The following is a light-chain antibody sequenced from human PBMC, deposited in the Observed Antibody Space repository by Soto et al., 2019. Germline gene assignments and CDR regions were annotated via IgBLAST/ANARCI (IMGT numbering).Light chain of an antibody. V-gene: IGLV3-21*02. J-gene: IGLJ3*02. CDR2: DDS. CDR3: QVWDSSSGHVM. CDR1: NIGTKG. Sequence: SYELTQSPSVSVAPGQTARMTCGGNNIGTKGVQWYQQKAGQAPVLVVYDDSDRPSGIPERFSGSNSENTATLTISRVKAGDEADYYCQVWDSSSGHVMFGGGTKVTVL.